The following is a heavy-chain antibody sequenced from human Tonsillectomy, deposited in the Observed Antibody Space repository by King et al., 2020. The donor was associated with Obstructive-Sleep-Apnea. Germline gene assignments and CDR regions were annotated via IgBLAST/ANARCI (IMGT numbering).Heavy chain of an antibody. J-gene: IGHJ4*02. Sequence: VQLVESGGGVVQPGTSLRLSCAASGFSFSTRDIHWVRQAPGKRLEWVALISWNERDKYYADSVKGRFTISRDNSKNTLYLEMNGLRAEDTAAYYCAKGEWSSRSIDYWGQGTLVTVSS. CDR3: AKGEWSSRSIDY. CDR2: ISWNERDK. CDR1: GFSFSTRD. V-gene: IGHV3-30*18. D-gene: IGHD6-13*01.